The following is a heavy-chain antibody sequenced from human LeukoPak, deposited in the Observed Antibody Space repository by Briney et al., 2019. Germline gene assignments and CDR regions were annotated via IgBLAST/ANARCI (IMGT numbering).Heavy chain of an antibody. CDR3: ARVNLYYDSSGPWDY. CDR1: GYTFTGYY. D-gene: IGHD3-22*01. V-gene: IGHV1-2*02. Sequence: ASVKVSCKASGYTFTGYYMHWVRQAPGQGLECMGWINPNSGSTNYAQKFQGRVTMTRDTSISTAYMELSRLRSDDTAVYYCARVNLYYDSSGPWDYWGQGTLVTVSS. CDR2: INPNSGST. J-gene: IGHJ4*02.